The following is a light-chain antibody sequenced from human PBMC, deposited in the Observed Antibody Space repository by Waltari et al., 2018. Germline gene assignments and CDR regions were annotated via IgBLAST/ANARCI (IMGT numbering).Light chain of an antibody. CDR1: SSDVGGFDY. J-gene: IGLJ1*01. V-gene: IGLV2-8*01. CDR3: CSYSGTNSNYV. Sequence: QSALTQPPSASGSPGQSVTISCTGTSSDVGGFDYVSWYQQHPGNAPKIIIYDDTKRPSGVPDRFSGSKSANTASLTVSGLLAEDEADYYCCSYSGTNSNYVFGTGTKVTVL. CDR2: DDT.